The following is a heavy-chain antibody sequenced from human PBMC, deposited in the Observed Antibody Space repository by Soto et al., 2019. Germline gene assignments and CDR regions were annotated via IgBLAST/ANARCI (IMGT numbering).Heavy chain of an antibody. D-gene: IGHD3-9*01. CDR1: GFTFSSYA. J-gene: IGHJ6*02. CDR2: ISYDGSNK. V-gene: IGHV3-30-3*01. CDR3: ARDGLRVRYFDWSYYYYGMDV. Sequence: HPGGSLRLSCAASGFTFSSYAMHWVRQAPGKGLEWVAVISYDGSNKYYADSVKGRFTISRDNSKNTLYLQMNSLRAEDTAVYYCARDGLRVRYFDWSYYYYGMDVWGQGTTVTVSS.